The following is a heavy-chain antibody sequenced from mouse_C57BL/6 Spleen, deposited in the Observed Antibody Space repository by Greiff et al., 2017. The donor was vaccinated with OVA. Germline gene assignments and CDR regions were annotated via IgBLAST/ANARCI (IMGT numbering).Heavy chain of an antibody. CDR2: IHPNSGST. CDR3: ARRDDGYHAFDD. Sequence: QVQLQQPGAELVKPGASVKLSWKASGYTFTSYWMHWVKQRPGQGLEWIGMIHPNSGSTNYNEKFKSKATLTVDKSSSTAYMQLSSLTSEDSAVYYCARRDDGYHAFDDWGQGTTLTVSS. J-gene: IGHJ2*01. D-gene: IGHD2-3*01. V-gene: IGHV1-64*01. CDR1: GYTFTSYW.